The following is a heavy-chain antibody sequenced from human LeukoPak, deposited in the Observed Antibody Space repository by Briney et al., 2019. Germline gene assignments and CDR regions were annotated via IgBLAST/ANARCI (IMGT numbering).Heavy chain of an antibody. CDR2: IIPIFGTA. CDR1: GGTFSSYA. J-gene: IGHJ4*02. V-gene: IGHV1-69*13. CDR3: ARGLGGYYFDY. Sequence: ASVKVSCKASGGTFSSYAISWVRQALGQGLEWMGGIIPIFGTANYAQKFQGRVTIIADESTSTAYMELSSLRSEDTAVYYCARGLGGYYFDYWGQGTLVTVSS. D-gene: IGHD5-12*01.